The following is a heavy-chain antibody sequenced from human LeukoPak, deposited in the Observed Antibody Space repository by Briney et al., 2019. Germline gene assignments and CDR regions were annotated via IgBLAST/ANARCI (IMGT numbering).Heavy chain of an antibody. J-gene: IGHJ4*02. CDR3: ARAAYSYGIAP. CDR2: IYTGGST. CDR1: GFSITSHY. V-gene: IGHV3-53*01. D-gene: IGHD5-18*01. Sequence: GGSLRLSCAASGFSITSHYMTWVRQAPGKGLEWVSVIYTGGSTYYTDSVKGRFTISRDIPKNTVYLQMDNLRAEDTALYHCARAAYSYGIAPWVQGTLATVSS.